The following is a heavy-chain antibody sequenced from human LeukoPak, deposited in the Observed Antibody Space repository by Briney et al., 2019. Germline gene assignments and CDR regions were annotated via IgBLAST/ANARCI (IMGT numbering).Heavy chain of an antibody. D-gene: IGHD6-19*01. Sequence: GGSLRLSCAASGFTFSSYGMSWVRQAPGKGLEWVSTISGSGGSTYYADSVKGRFTISRDNSKNTLYLQMNSLRAEDTAVYYCARGPGLAVTGTDWGQGTLVTVSS. J-gene: IGHJ4*02. CDR1: GFTFSSYG. CDR3: ARGPGLAVTGTD. CDR2: ISGSGGST. V-gene: IGHV3-23*01.